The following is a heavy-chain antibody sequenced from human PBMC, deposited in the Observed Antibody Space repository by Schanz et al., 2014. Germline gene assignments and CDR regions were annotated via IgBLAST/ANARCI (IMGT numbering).Heavy chain of an antibody. CDR3: ARDIQYHYDTSGPVGAFDI. J-gene: IGHJ3*02. D-gene: IGHD3-22*01. CDR1: GGTFSSYA. CDR2: IIPILGME. Sequence: QVQLVQSGAEVKKPGSSVKVSCKASGGTFSSYAFSWVRQAPGQGLEWMGKIIPILGMENYAQKFQGRVTITADISTSTAYMDLSSLRSDDTAVYYCARDIQYHYDTSGPVGAFDIWGQGIVVTVSS. V-gene: IGHV1-69*04.